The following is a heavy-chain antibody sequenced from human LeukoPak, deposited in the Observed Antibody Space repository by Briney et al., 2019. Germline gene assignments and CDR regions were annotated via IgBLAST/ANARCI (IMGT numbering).Heavy chain of an antibody. V-gene: IGHV4-34*01. CDR3: ARGATGYCSGGSCLYLDY. J-gene: IGHJ4*02. CDR1: GGSFSGYY. CDR2: INHSGST. Sequence: SETLSLTCAVYGGSFSGYYRSWIRQPPGKGLEWIGEINHSGSTNYNPSLKSRVTISVDTSKNQFSLKLSSATAADTAVYYCARGATGYCSGGSCLYLDYWGQGTLVTVSS. D-gene: IGHD2-15*01.